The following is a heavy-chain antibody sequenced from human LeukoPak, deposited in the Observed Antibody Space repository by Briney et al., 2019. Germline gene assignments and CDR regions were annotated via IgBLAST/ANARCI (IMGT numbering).Heavy chain of an antibody. D-gene: IGHD4-23*01. J-gene: IGHJ6*02. Sequence: GGSLRLSCAASGFTVSSNYMSWVRQAPGKGLEWVSVIYSGDSTYYADSVKGRLTISRDNSKNTLYLQMNSLRAEDTAVYYCASLHGGNSEVYYYYGMDVWGQGTTVTVSS. CDR1: GFTVSSNY. CDR2: IYSGDST. V-gene: IGHV3-66*01. CDR3: ASLHGGNSEVYYYYGMDV.